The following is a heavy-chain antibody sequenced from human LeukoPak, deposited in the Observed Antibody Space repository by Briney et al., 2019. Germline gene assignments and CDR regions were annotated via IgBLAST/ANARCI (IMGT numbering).Heavy chain of an antibody. Sequence: PSETLSLTCAVYGGSFSGYYWSWIRQPPGKGLEWIGEINHSGSTNYNPSLKSRVAISVDTSKNQFSLKLSSVTAADTAVYYCARGLRNLNYYYYYGMDVWGQGTTVTVSS. CDR1: GGSFSGYY. D-gene: IGHD1-14*01. CDR2: INHSGST. V-gene: IGHV4-34*01. CDR3: ARGLRNLNYYYYYGMDV. J-gene: IGHJ6*02.